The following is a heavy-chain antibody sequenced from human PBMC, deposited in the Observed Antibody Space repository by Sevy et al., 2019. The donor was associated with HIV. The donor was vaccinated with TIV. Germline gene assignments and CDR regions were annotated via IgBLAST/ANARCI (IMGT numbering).Heavy chain of an antibody. CDR3: ARDHSYSSSGLRY. CDR2: IYYSGST. Sequence: SETLSLTCTVSGGSISSYYWSWIRQPPGKGLEWIGYIYYSGSTNYNPSLKSRVTISVDTSKNQFSLKLSSVTAVDTAVYYCARDHSYSSSGLRYWGQGTLVTVSS. J-gene: IGHJ4*02. CDR1: GGSISSYY. D-gene: IGHD6-6*01. V-gene: IGHV4-59*01.